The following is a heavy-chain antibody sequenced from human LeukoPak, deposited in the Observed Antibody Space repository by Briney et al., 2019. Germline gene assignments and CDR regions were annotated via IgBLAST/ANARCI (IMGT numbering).Heavy chain of an antibody. J-gene: IGHJ4*02. V-gene: IGHV4-34*01. D-gene: IGHD3-10*01. Sequence: SETLSLTSAVYGGSFSGYYWSWIRQPPGKGLEWIGEINHSGSTNYNPSLKSRVTISVDTSKNQFSLKLSSVTAADTAVYYCARAVKRITMVRGVRYYFDYWGQGTLVTVSS. CDR3: ARAVKRITMVRGVRYYFDY. CDR2: INHSGST. CDR1: GGSFSGYY.